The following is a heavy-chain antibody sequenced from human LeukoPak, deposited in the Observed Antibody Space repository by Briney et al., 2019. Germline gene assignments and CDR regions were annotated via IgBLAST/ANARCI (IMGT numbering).Heavy chain of an antibody. CDR3: ARQGYNWNDDFDY. V-gene: IGHV5-10-1*01. D-gene: IGHD1-20*01. J-gene: IGHJ4*02. CDR1: GYSFTSYW. CDR2: IDPSDSYT. Sequence: GESLKISCKGSGYSFTSYWISWVRQMPGKGLEWMGRIDPSDSYTNYSPSFQGHVTISADKSISTAYLQWSSLKASDTAMYYCARQGYNWNDDFDYWGQGTLVTVSS.